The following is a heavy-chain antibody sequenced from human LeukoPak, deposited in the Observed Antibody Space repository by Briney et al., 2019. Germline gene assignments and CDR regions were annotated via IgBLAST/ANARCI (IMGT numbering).Heavy chain of an antibody. CDR2: ISDSSAM. D-gene: IGHD5-12*01. V-gene: IGHV3-48*01. CDR1: GFTFSTHS. Sequence: GGSLRLSCAASGFTFSTHSMKWVRQAPGKGLEWVSYISDSSAMYYADSVRGRFTISRENDKNSLFLQMNSLRAEDTAVYYCARDGGYSGYDADCWGQGTLVTVSS. J-gene: IGHJ4*02. CDR3: ARDGGYSGYDADC.